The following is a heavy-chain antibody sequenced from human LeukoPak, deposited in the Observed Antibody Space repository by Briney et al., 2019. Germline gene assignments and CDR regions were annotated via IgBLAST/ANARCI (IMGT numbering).Heavy chain of an antibody. J-gene: IGHJ4*02. Sequence: ASVKVSCKASGYTFSDYTFTNYGISWARQAPGQGLDWMGWISAYNGNTNYAQKFQGRVTMTTDTSTSTAYMELRSLRSDDTAIYYCARDNELRLSIAARPGDYWGQGTLVTVSS. V-gene: IGHV1-18*01. CDR1: GYTFSDYTFTNYG. D-gene: IGHD6-6*01. CDR2: ISAYNGNT. CDR3: ARDNELRLSIAARPGDY.